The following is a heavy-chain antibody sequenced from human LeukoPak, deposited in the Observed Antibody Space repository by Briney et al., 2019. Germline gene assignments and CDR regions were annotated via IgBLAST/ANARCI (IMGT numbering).Heavy chain of an antibody. CDR1: GYSVSAGYY. CDR3: TREQTGTIVDD. V-gene: IGHV4-38-2*02. J-gene: IGHJ4*02. CDR2: ISHRGTT. D-gene: IGHD1-1*01. Sequence: SETLSLTCALSGYSVSAGYYWGWIRQSPGKGLEWIGSISHRGTTYHNPSLKSRIIISLDTSKNQFSLSLTSVTAADTATYYCTREQTGTIVDDWGQGTLVTVSS.